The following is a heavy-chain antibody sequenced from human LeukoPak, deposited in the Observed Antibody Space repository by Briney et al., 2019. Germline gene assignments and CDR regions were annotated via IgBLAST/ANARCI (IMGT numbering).Heavy chain of an antibody. CDR1: GFTFSSYA. CDR3: AKDHRQWLPSYYFDY. D-gene: IGHD6-19*01. V-gene: IGHV3-23*01. CDR2: ISGSGGST. Sequence: PGGSLRLSCAASGFTFSSYATSWVRQAPGKGLEWVSAISGSGGSTYYADSVKGRFTISRDNSKNTLYLQMNSLRAEDTAVYYCAKDHRQWLPSYYFDYWGQGTLVTVSS. J-gene: IGHJ4*02.